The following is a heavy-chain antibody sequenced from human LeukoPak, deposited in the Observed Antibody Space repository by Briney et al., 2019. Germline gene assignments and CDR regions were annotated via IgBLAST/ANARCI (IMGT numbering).Heavy chain of an antibody. D-gene: IGHD3-22*01. J-gene: IGHJ4*02. CDR3: ARDFGFSPSSGYSFDY. CDR1: GFPFSSYV. Sequence: GRSLRLSCAASGFPFSSYVMHWLRQAPGKGLEWVAVIWYDGSNRQYADSVKGRFTISRDNSKNTLYLQMNSLRAEDTAVYYCARDFGFSPSSGYSFDYWGQGTLVTVSS. CDR2: IWYDGSNR. V-gene: IGHV3-33*01.